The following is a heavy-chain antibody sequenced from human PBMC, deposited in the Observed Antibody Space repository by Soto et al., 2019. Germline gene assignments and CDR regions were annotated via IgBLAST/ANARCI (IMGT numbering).Heavy chain of an antibody. CDR1: GFTFSAYA. CDR3: ASADPDCSGGSCYGIAEYFQH. V-gene: IGHV3-23*01. D-gene: IGHD2-15*01. CDR2: VTKSGNT. J-gene: IGHJ1*01. Sequence: PGGSLRLSCAASGFTFSAYAMTWVRQAPEKGLEWVSAVTKSGNTYYADSVKGRFTISRDNSKNTLYLQMNSLRAEDTAVYYCASADPDCSGGSCYGIAEYFQHWGQGTLVTVSS.